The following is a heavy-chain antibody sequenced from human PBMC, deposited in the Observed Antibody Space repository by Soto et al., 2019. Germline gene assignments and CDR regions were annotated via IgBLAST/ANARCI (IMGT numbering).Heavy chain of an antibody. V-gene: IGHV4-31*03. CDR1: GGSISSGGYY. J-gene: IGHJ4*02. Sequence: QVQLQESGPGLVKPSQTLSLTCTVSGGSISSGGYYWSWIRQHPGEGLEWIAFMSNTGSSSYNPSLKSRVTISVDTSTNQFSLNLMSATAADTAIYYSARGGAGTKVDFWGQGTLVTVSS. CDR3: ARGGAGTKVDF. D-gene: IGHD6-19*01. CDR2: MSNTGSS.